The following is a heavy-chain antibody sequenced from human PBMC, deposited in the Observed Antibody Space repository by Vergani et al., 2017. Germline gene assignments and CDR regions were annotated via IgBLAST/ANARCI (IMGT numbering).Heavy chain of an antibody. J-gene: IGHJ3*02. D-gene: IGHD1-1*01. V-gene: IGHV3-49*04. CDR2: IRSKAYGGTT. Sequence: VQLVESGGGVVQPGRSLRLSCAASGFTFSSYAMSWVRQAPGKGLEWVGFIRSKAYGGTTEYAASVKGRFTISRDDSKSIAYLQMNSLKTEDTAVYYCTRSGTWVWDAFDIWGQGTMVTVSS. CDR1: GFTFSSYA. CDR3: TRSGTWVWDAFDI.